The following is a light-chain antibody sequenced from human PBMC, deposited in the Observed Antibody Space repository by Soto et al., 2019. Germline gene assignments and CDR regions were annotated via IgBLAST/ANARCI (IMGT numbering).Light chain of an antibody. Sequence: QSALTQPPSASGTPGQRIVISCSGSTSNIESHSVNWFQQVPGTAPKLLIITNNQRPSGVPARFSGSKSGASASLAISGLQSEDEATYYCATWDDSRKGVFGTGTKV. J-gene: IGLJ1*01. CDR3: ATWDDSRKGV. CDR1: TSNIESHS. CDR2: TNN. V-gene: IGLV1-44*01.